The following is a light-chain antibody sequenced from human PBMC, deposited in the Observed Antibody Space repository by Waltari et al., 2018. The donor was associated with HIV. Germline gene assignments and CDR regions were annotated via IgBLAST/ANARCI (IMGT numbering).Light chain of an antibody. CDR1: SSDVGAYTY. CDR2: DVN. Sequence: QSALTQPASVSGSPGQSITISCTGTSSDVGAYTYVSWYQHHPGQAPKLIIYDVNYRPSGISSRFSGSKSGNTASLTISGLQAEDEADYYCSSYTGSDTLLGVFGTGTKVTVL. J-gene: IGLJ1*01. V-gene: IGLV2-14*01. CDR3: SSYTGSDTLLGV.